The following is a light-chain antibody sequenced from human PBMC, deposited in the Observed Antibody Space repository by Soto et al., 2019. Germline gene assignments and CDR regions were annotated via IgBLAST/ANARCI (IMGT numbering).Light chain of an antibody. CDR1: QSVSSN. CDR3: QQYNNWPPMA. Sequence: EIVMTQSPATLSVSPGERATLSCRASQSVSSNLAWYQQKPGQAPRLLIYGASTRATGIPARFSGSGSGTEFTLTISSLQSEDFAVYYWQQYNNWPPMAFGQGTKAEIK. J-gene: IGKJ1*01. CDR2: GAS. V-gene: IGKV3-15*01.